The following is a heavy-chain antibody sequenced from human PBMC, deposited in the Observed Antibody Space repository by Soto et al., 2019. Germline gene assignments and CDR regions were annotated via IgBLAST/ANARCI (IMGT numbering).Heavy chain of an antibody. CDR2: ISYDGSNK. CDR3: AKDQGGGNYPLSFDY. Sequence: QVQLVESGGGVVQPGRSLRLSCAASGFTFSSYGMHWVRQAPGKGLEWVAVISYDGSNKYYADSVKGRFTISRDNSKNTLYLQMNSLRAEDRAVYYCAKDQGGGNYPLSFDYWGQGTLVTVSS. CDR1: GFTFSSYG. V-gene: IGHV3-30*18. D-gene: IGHD1-26*01. J-gene: IGHJ4*02.